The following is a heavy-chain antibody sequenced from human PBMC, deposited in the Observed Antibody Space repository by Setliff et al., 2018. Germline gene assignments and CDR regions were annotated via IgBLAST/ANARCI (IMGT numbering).Heavy chain of an antibody. CDR1: GGSFGGYY. J-gene: IGHJ3*02. CDR2: IDQSGIT. V-gene: IGHV4-34*01. D-gene: IGHD3-22*01. CDR3: ARGRRITMIVVPPGVFDI. Sequence: PSETLSLTCAVYGGSFGGYYWSWIRQPPGKGPEWIGEIDQSGITNYNPSLKSRVTISIDTSKNQFSLRLSSVTATDTAVYYCARGRRITMIVVPPGVFDIWGQGTMVTVSS.